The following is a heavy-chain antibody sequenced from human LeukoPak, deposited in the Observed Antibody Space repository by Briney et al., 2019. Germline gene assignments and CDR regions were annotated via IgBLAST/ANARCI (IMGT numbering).Heavy chain of an antibody. J-gene: IGHJ5*02. CDR1: GGSFSGYY. Sequence: QASETLSLTCAVYGGSFSGYYWSWIRQPPGKGLEWIGEINHSGSTNYNPSLKSRVTISVDTSKNQFSLKLSSVTAADTAVYYCARRGPPRTMLRGVKSGWFDPWGQGTLVTVSS. D-gene: IGHD3-10*01. CDR3: ARRGPPRTMLRGVKSGWFDP. CDR2: INHSGST. V-gene: IGHV4-34*01.